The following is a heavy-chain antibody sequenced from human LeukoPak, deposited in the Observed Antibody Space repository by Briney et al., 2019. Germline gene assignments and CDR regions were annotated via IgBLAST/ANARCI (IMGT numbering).Heavy chain of an antibody. J-gene: IGHJ4*02. V-gene: IGHV3-48*01. D-gene: IGHD3-22*01. CDR3: ARGYHYDSSGYHY. CDR2: ISSSSTI. CDR1: GFTFSSYS. Sequence: GGSLRLSCAASGFTFSSYSMNWVRQAPGKGLEWVSYISSSSTIYYADSVKGRFTISRDNAKNSLYLQMNSLRAEDTAVYYCARGYHYDSSGYHYWGQGALVTVSS.